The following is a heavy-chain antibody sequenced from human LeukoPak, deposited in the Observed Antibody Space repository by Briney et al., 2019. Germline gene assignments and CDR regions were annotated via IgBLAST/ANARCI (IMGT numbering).Heavy chain of an antibody. V-gene: IGHV4-34*01. J-gene: IGHJ6*03. CDR3: ARATSFRHYYYYMDV. CDR2: INHSGST. CDR1: GGSFSGYY. D-gene: IGHD2/OR15-2a*01. Sequence: TSETLSLTCAVYGGSFSGYYWSWIRQPPGKGLEWIGEINHSGSTNYNPSLKSRVTISVDTSKNQFSLKLSSVTAADTAVYYCARATSFRHYYYYMDVWGKGTTVTVSS.